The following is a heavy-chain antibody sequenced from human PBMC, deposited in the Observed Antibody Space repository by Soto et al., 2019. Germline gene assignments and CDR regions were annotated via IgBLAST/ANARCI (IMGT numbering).Heavy chain of an antibody. D-gene: IGHD2-15*01. V-gene: IGHV1-69*01. CDR2: IIPIFTRT. Sequence: QLQLVQSGTEVKEPGSSVKVSCTASGGTFSTSSFVWVRQGPGQGLEWMGGIIPIFTRTNFAQKFQGRVTFSADESTRTTSMELRSLTSEDTAIYYCARDVVRSTAGDSWGQGTLVTVSS. J-gene: IGHJ4*02. CDR1: GGTFSTSS. CDR3: ARDVVRSTAGDS.